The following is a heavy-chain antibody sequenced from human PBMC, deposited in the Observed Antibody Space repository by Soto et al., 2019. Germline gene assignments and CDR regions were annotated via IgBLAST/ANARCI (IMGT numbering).Heavy chain of an antibody. D-gene: IGHD4-4*01. CDR1: GGSFSGYY. V-gene: IGHV4-34*01. CDR3: ARGSTLTTPWFDP. Sequence: PSETLSLTCAVYGGSFSGYYWSWIRQPPGKGLEWIGEINHSGSTNYNPSLKSRVTISVDTSKNQFSLKLSSVTAADTAVYYCARGSTLTTPWFDPWGQGTLVTVSS. CDR2: INHSGST. J-gene: IGHJ5*02.